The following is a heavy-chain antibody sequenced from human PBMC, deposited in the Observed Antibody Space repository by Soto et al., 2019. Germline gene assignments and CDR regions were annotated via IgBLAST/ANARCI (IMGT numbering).Heavy chain of an antibody. Sequence: GSLRLSCAASGFTFTTYSLTWVRQAPGKGLEWVASIGSSSNYIYYADSVKGRFTISRDNAKNSLFLQMNSLRAEDTAVYYCATLTYCSSASCPNYYYVMDVWGQGTTVTVSS. D-gene: IGHD2-2*01. J-gene: IGHJ6*02. V-gene: IGHV3-21*06. CDR2: IGSSSNYI. CDR1: GFTFTTYS. CDR3: ATLTYCSSASCPNYYYVMDV.